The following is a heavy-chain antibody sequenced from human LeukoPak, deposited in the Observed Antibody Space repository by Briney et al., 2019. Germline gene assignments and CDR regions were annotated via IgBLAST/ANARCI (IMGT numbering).Heavy chain of an antibody. CDR1: GFTLSSYW. CDR3: ATFRFLGT. V-gene: IGHV3-7*03. Sequence: GGSLRLSCAVSGFTLSSYWMTWVRQAPGKGLEWVANIKPGGNEKYYVDSVKGRFTISRDNVKNSLYLQMNSLRAEDTAIYYCATFRFLGTWGQGTMVTVSP. D-gene: IGHD3-3*01. CDR2: IKPGGNEK. J-gene: IGHJ3*01.